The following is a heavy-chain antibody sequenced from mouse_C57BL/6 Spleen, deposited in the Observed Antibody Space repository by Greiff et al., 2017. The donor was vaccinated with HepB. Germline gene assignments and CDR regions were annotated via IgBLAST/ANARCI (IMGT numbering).Heavy chain of an antibody. CDR3: ARCEDLLQAMDY. CDR1: GYTFTDYN. J-gene: IGHJ4*01. V-gene: IGHV1-18*01. D-gene: IGHD2-1*01. Sequence: EVQLQQSGPELVKPGASVKIPCKASGYTFTDYNMDWVKQSHGKSLEWIGDINPNNGGTIYNQKFKGKATLTVDKSSSTAYMELRSLTSEDTAVYYCARCEDLLQAMDYWGQGTSVTVSS. CDR2: INPNNGGT.